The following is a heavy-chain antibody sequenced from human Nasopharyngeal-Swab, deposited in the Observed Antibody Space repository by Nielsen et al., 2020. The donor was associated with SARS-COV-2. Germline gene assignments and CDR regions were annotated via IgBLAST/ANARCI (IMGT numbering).Heavy chain of an antibody. CDR1: GFTFDDYA. CDR3: VKDMGTVTAGLGY. Sequence: CAASGFTFDDYAMHWVRQAPGKGPEWVSGILRESGTIGYADSVRGRFTISRDNAKDSLYLEMNSLRPEDTALYYCVKDMGTVTAGLGYWGQGTLVTVSA. V-gene: IGHV3-9*01. CDR2: ILRESGTI. J-gene: IGHJ4*02. D-gene: IGHD2-21*02.